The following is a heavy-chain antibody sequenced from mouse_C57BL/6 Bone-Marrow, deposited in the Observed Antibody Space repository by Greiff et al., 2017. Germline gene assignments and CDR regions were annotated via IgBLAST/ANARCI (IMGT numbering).Heavy chain of an antibody. V-gene: IGHV14-2*01. CDR2: IDPEDGDT. CDR1: GFNIKDYY. J-gene: IGHJ4*01. Sequence: EVQLQQSGAELVKPGASVKLSCTASGFNIKDYYMHWVKQRTEQGLEWIGRIDPEDGDTKYDPKFQGKATITADTSSNTAYLQLSSLTSEDTAFYYWARDYGSPMDYWGQGTSVTVSS. D-gene: IGHD1-1*01. CDR3: ARDYGSPMDY.